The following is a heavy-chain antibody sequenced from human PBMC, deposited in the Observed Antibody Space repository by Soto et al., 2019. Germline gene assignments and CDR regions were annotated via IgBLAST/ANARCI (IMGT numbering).Heavy chain of an antibody. D-gene: IGHD3-22*01. CDR2: ISYDGRNK. Sequence: QVQLVESGGGVVQPGRSLRLSCAASGFSFNNYTMHWVRQAPGKGLEWVAIISYDGRNKYYADSVKGRFTISRDNSKNTLYLQVNSLIAEDTAVYYCARHYYDSSGYYFGGYWGQGTLVTVSS. V-gene: IGHV3-30*04. J-gene: IGHJ4*02. CDR3: ARHYYDSSGYYFGGY. CDR1: GFSFNNYT.